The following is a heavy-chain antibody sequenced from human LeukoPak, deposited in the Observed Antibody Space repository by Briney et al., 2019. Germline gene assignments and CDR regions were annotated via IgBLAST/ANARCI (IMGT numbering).Heavy chain of an antibody. CDR3: ARGSYTSANWFDP. Sequence: GGSLRLSCAASGFTLHYYWMTWVRQAPGRGLEWVANTNQDGGERNYVDSVKGRFTISRDNSKNSLYLQMNSLRAEDTAVYYCARGSYTSANWFDPWGQGALVTVSS. CDR1: GFTLHYYW. V-gene: IGHV3-7*04. CDR2: TNQDGGER. J-gene: IGHJ5*02. D-gene: IGHD2-2*02.